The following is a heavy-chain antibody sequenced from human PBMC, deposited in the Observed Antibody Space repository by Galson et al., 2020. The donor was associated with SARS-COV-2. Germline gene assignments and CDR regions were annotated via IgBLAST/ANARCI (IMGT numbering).Heavy chain of an antibody. J-gene: IGHJ4*02. Sequence: GESLKISCEASGFSFSAYSMNWVRQAPGKGLEWVSFLSDSSNDVYYADSVKGRFTISRDNAKNSLYLQMNSLRAEDTGVYYCARSKAMVGILFDYWGQGALVTVSS. CDR1: GFSFSAYS. D-gene: IGHD6-19*01. V-gene: IGHV3-48*01. CDR2: LSDSSNDV. CDR3: ARSKAMVGILFDY.